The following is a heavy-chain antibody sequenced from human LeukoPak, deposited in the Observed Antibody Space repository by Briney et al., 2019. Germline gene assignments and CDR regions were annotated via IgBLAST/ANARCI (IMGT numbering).Heavy chain of an antibody. Sequence: SETLSLTCTVSGGSISSSSYYWGWIRQPPGKGLEWIGSIYYSGSTYYNPSLKSRVTISVDTSKNQFSLKLSSVTAADTAVYYCARHRGYCSSTSCSLRKYYFDYWGQGTLVTVSS. CDR1: GGSISSSSYY. CDR3: ARHRGYCSSTSCSLRKYYFDY. J-gene: IGHJ4*02. V-gene: IGHV4-39*01. CDR2: IYYSGST. D-gene: IGHD2-2*01.